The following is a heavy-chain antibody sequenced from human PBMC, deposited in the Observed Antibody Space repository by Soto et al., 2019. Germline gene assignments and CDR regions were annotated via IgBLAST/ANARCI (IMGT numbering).Heavy chain of an antibody. V-gene: IGHV1-18*01. CDR1: GYTFTSYG. D-gene: IGHD3-22*01. CDR2: ISAYNGNT. J-gene: IGHJ3*02. Sequence: GASVKVSCKASGYTFTSYGISWVQQAPGQGLEWMGWISAYNGNTNYAQKLQGRVTMTTDTSTSTAYMELRSLRSDDTAVYYCARDLLDYYDSSGSDDAFDIWGQGTMVTVSS. CDR3: ARDLLDYYDSSGSDDAFDI.